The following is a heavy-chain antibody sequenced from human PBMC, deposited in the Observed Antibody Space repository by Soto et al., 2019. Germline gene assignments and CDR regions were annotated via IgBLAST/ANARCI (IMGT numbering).Heavy chain of an antibody. CDR1: GFTFSSYG. Sequence: QVQLVESGGGVVQPGRSLRLSCAASGFTFSSYGMHWVRQAPGKGLEWVAVIWYDGSNKYYADSVKGRFTISRDNSNNTLDLQMNSLSAEDTAVYSCARVGGAYYFDYWGQGTLVTVSS. V-gene: IGHV3-33*01. D-gene: IGHD3-16*01. CDR3: ARVGGAYYFDY. CDR2: IWYDGSNK. J-gene: IGHJ4*02.